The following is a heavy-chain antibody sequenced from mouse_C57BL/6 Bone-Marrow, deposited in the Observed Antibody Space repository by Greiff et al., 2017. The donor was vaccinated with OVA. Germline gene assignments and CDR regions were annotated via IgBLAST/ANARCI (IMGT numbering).Heavy chain of an antibody. CDR3: ARKFY. Sequence: VQLQQSGAELARPGASVKLSCTASGYTFTSYGISWVKQRPGQGLEWIGEIYPRSGNTYYNEKFKGKATLTADKSSSTAYMELRSLTSEDSAVYFCARKFYWGQGTLVTVSA. J-gene: IGHJ3*01. CDR2: IYPRSGNT. V-gene: IGHV1-81*01. CDR1: GYTFTSYG.